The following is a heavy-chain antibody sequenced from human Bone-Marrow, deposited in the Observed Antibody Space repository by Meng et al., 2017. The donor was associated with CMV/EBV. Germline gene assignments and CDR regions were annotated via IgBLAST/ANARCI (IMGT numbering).Heavy chain of an antibody. Sequence: GESLKISCAASGFTFSSYAMHWVRQAPGKGLEWVAVISYDGSNKYYADSVKGRFTISRDNSKNTLYLQMNSLRAEDTAVYYCARAAYYYDSSGPYYFDYWGQGTLVTVSS. CDR3: ARAAYYYDSSGPYYFDY. V-gene: IGHV3-30-3*01. D-gene: IGHD3-22*01. CDR2: ISYDGSNK. J-gene: IGHJ4*02. CDR1: GFTFSSYA.